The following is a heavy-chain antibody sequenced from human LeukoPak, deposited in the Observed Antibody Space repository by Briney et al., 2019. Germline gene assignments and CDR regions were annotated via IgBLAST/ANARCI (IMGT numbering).Heavy chain of an antibody. Sequence: GGSLRLSCAASGFTFSSYAMHWVRQAPGKGLEYVSAISSNGGSTYYANSVKGRFTISRDNSKNTLYLQMGSLRAEDMAVYYCARDYRRGYSGYDLFGWFDPWGQGTLVTVSS. V-gene: IGHV3-64*01. J-gene: IGHJ5*02. CDR2: ISSNGGST. D-gene: IGHD5-12*01. CDR3: ARDYRRGYSGYDLFGWFDP. CDR1: GFTFSSYA.